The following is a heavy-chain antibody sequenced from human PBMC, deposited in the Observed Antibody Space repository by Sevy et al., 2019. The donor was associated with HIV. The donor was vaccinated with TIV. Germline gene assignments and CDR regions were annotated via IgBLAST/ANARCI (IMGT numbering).Heavy chain of an antibody. V-gene: IGHV5-51*01. J-gene: IGHJ6*02. CDR1: GYSFSSYW. Sequence: GKSLKISCKGSGYSFSSYWIGWVRQMPGKGLEWMGIIYPGDSGDSDIRYSPSFQGQVTISADKSISAAYLQWSNLKASDTAMYYCVSLRVGQQFLVWGQGTMVTVSS. CDR2: IYPGDSGDSDI. CDR3: VSLRVGQQFLV. D-gene: IGHD6-13*01.